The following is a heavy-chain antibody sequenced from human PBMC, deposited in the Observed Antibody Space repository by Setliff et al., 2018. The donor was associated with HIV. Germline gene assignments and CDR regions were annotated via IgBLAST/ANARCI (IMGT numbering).Heavy chain of an antibody. CDR1: GFTFNRYD. D-gene: IGHD1-26*01. CDR2: LSGGGDST. V-gene: IGHV3-23*01. Sequence: PGGSLRLSCAASGFTFNRYDITWVRQAPGKGLEWVSLLSGGGDSTSYADSVKGRFTISRDNSENTVYLQMSSLRAEDTAVYYWARVRSGSYSPSDYWGQGTLVTVPS. CDR3: ARVRSGSYSPSDY. J-gene: IGHJ4*02.